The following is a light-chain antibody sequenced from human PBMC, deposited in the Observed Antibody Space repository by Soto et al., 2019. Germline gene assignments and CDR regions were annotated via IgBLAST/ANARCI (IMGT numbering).Light chain of an antibody. CDR2: DTS. CDR3: QQYHNLPSP. V-gene: IGKV1-33*01. Sequence: DIQMTQSPSSLSASVGDRVTITCQASQGINNYLNWYQQKPGNAPKLLIFDTSDLETGVPSRFSGRGSGTDFTFTISSLQPEDVAAYYCQQYHNLPSPFRGGTKVDIX. CDR1: QGINNY. J-gene: IGKJ4*01.